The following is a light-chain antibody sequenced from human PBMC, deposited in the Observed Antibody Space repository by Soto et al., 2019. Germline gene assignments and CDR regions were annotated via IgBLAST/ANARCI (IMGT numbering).Light chain of an antibody. J-gene: IGLJ1*01. CDR1: SSDVGGYNY. CDR2: EVS. V-gene: IGLV2-8*01. Sequence: QSALTQPPSASGSPGQSVTISCTGTSSDVGGYNYISWYQHHPGKAPKLMIYEVSQRPSGVPDRFSGSKSGNTASLTVSGLHAEDEADYYCTSYAGSNNRGVFGSGTKLTVL. CDR3: TSYAGSNNRGV.